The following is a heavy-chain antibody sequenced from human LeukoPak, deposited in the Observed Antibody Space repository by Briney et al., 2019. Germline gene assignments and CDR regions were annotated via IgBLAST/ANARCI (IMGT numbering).Heavy chain of an antibody. CDR3: ARGSLFDYGERYFDL. D-gene: IGHD4-17*01. Sequence: ASVTVSCKASGYTFTSYDINWVRQATGQGLEWMGWMNPNSGNTGYAQKFQGRVTMTRNTSISTAYMELSSLRSEDTAVYYCARGSLFDYGERYFDLWGRGTLVTVSS. CDR1: GYTFTSYD. V-gene: IGHV1-8*01. CDR2: MNPNSGNT. J-gene: IGHJ2*01.